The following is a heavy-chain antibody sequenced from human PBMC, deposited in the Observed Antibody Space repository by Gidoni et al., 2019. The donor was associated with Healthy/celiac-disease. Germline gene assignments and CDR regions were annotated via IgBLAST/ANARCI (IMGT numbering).Heavy chain of an antibody. D-gene: IGHD1-26*01. CDR3: ARVGRSRRDEYFQH. CDR2: ISSSSSTI. V-gene: IGHV3-48*02. CDR1: GFTFSSYS. Sequence: EVQLVESGGGLVQPGGTLRLSWAAAGFTFSSYSMNWVRQAPGKGLEWVSYISSSSSTIYYADSVKGRFTISRDNAKNSLYLQMNSLRDEDTAVYYCARVGRSRRDEYFQHWGQGTLVTVSS. J-gene: IGHJ1*01.